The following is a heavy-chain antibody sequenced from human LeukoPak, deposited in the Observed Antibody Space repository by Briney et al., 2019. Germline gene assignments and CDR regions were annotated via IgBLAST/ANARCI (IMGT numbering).Heavy chain of an antibody. D-gene: IGHD3-10*01. CDR1: GFPFSSHW. V-gene: IGHV3-7*05. CDR3: ARSNREFASGSGDY. Sequence: PGGSLRLSCAASGFPFSSHWMSWVRQAPGKGLEWVANINQDGSEEYYVDSVKGRFSISRVNAKNSLYLQMNSLRAEDTAVYYCARSNREFASGSGDYWGQGTLVTVSS. CDR2: INQDGSEE. J-gene: IGHJ4*02.